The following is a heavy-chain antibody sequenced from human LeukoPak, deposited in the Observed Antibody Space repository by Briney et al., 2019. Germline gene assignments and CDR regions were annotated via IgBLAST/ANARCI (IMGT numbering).Heavy chain of an antibody. CDR2: INAGNGNT. D-gene: IGHD5-18*01. V-gene: IGHV1-3*01. Sequence: ASVKVSCKASGYTFTSYAMHWVRLAPGQRLEWMGWINAGNGNTKYSQKFQGRVTITRDTSASTAYMELSSLRSEDTAVYYCPRDPAVDTAMVTGWFDPWGQGTLVTVSS. CDR3: PRDPAVDTAMVTGWFDP. J-gene: IGHJ5*02. CDR1: GYTFTSYA.